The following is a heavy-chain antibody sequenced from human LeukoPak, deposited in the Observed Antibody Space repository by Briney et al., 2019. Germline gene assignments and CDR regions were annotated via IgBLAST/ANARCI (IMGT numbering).Heavy chain of an antibody. V-gene: IGHV3-23*01. CDR2: ISGSGGST. Sequence: GGTLRLSCAASGFTFSSYGMSWVRQAPGKGLEWVSAISGSGGSTYYADSVKGRFTISRDNSKNTLYLQMNSLRAEDTAVYYCARDSWFDWNYALDYWGQGTLVTVSS. D-gene: IGHD1-7*01. CDR3: ARDSWFDWNYALDY. CDR1: GFTFSSYG. J-gene: IGHJ4*02.